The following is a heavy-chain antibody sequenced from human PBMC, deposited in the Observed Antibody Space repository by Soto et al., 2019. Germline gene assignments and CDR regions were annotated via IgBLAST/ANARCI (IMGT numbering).Heavy chain of an antibody. CDR1: GYTLTELS. CDR3: ATDLYYYDIPQT. J-gene: IGHJ3*01. D-gene: IGHD3-22*01. Sequence: ASVKVSCKVSGYTLTELSMHWVRQAPGKGLEWMGGFDPEYGETIYAQKFQGRVTMTEDTSTDTAYMELSSLRSEDTAVYYCATDLYYYDIPQTWGQGTMVTVSS. V-gene: IGHV1-24*01. CDR2: FDPEYGET.